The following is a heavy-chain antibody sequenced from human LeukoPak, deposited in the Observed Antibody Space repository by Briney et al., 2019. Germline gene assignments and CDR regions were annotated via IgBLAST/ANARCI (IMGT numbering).Heavy chain of an antibody. D-gene: IGHD3-16*01. CDR2: INYSGNA. CDR3: ARMITAVATEYFDL. CDR1: GDSVSGYY. J-gene: IGHJ2*01. Sequence: SETLSLACGVSGDSVSGYYWNWIRQPPGKGLEWIGYINYSGNANYNPSLKSRVTVSVDTSKNQFSLKLSSVTAADTAVYYCARMITAVATEYFDLWGRGTLVTVSS. V-gene: IGHV4-59*02.